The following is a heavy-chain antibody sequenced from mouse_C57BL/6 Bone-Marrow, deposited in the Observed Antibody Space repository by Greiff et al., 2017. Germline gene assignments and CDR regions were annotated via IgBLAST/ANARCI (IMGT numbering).Heavy chain of an antibody. CDR3: ARGGFAY. V-gene: IGHV5-17*01. CDR1: GFTFSDYG. J-gene: IGHJ3*01. Sequence: EVKLVESGGGLVKPGGSLKLSCAASGFTFSDYGMHWVRQAPETGLEWVAYISGASSTIYYADTVKGRFTFSRDNAKNTLCLKMASLRAEDTAMYYCARGGFAYWGQGTLVTVSA. CDR2: ISGASSTI.